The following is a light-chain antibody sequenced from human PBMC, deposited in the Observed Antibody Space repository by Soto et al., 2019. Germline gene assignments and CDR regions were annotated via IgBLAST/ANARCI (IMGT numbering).Light chain of an antibody. CDR2: GAS. V-gene: IGKV3-15*01. CDR3: QQYNNWPSWT. CDR1: QSVSSN. Sequence: EIVMTQSTATLSVSPGERATLSCRASQSVSSNLAWYQQKPGQAPRLLIYGASTRATGIPARFSGSGSGTEFTLTISSLQSEDFAVYYCQQYNNWPSWTFGQGTK. J-gene: IGKJ1*01.